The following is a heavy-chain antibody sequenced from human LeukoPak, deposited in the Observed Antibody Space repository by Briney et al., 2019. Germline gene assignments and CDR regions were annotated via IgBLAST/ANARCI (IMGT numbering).Heavy chain of an antibody. V-gene: IGHV1-18*01. CDR2: ISAYNGNT. CDR1: GYTFTNYG. Sequence: GASVKVSCKASGYTFTNYGISWVRQAPGQGLEWMGWISAYNGNTNYAQKLQGRVTMTTDTSTSTAYMELRSLRSDDTAVYYCARDSLAYCGGDCYPFDYWGQGTLVTVSS. D-gene: IGHD2-21*02. CDR3: ARDSLAYCGGDCYPFDY. J-gene: IGHJ4*02.